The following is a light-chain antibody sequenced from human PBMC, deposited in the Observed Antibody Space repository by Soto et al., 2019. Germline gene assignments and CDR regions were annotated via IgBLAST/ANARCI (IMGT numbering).Light chain of an antibody. CDR3: QQYNNWPSIT. J-gene: IGKJ5*01. V-gene: IGKV3-15*01. CDR2: GAS. Sequence: EIVMTQYPATLSVSPGERATLSCRASQSVSSNLAWYQQKPGQAPRLLIYGASTRATGIPARFSGSGSGTEFTRTISSLQSEDFAVYYCQQYNNWPSITFGQGTRLEIK. CDR1: QSVSSN.